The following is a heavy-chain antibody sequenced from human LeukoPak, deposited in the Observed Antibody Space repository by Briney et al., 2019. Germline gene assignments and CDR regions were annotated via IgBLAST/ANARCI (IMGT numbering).Heavy chain of an antibody. D-gene: IGHD6-19*01. CDR2: MNPNSGNT. CDR1: GYTFTSYD. J-gene: IGHJ5*02. CDR3: ARAVYSSGWYRPKGQYWFDP. Sequence: GASVKVSCKASGYTFTSYDINWVRQATGQGLEWMGWMNPNSGNTGYAQKFQGRVTITRNTSISTAYMELSSLRSEDTAVYYCARAVYSSGWYRPKGQYWFDPWGQGTLVTVSS. V-gene: IGHV1-8*03.